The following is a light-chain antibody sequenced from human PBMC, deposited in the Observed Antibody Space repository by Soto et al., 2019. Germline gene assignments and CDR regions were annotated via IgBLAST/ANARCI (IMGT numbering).Light chain of an antibody. V-gene: IGLV2-14*01. J-gene: IGLJ1*01. CDR3: SSYTSATTYV. Sequence: QSVLTQPASVSGSPGQSITISCTGTSSDVGGYNYVSWYQHHPGKAPKLMIHEVSDRPSGISNRFSGSKSGNTASLTISGLQAEEEADYYCSSYTSATTYVFETGTKVTVL. CDR1: SSDVGGYNY. CDR2: EVS.